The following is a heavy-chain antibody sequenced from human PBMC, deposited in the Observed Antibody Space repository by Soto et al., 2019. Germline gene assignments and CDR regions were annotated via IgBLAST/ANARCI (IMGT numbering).Heavy chain of an antibody. Sequence: GGSLRLSCAASGFTFSSYGMHWVRQAPGKGLEWVAVIWYDGSNKYYADSVKGRFTISRDNSKNTLYLQMNSLRAEDTAVYYCARVHYDSSGYHTDGMDVWGQGTTVTVSS. V-gene: IGHV3-33*01. J-gene: IGHJ6*02. CDR3: ARVHYDSSGYHTDGMDV. CDR2: IWYDGSNK. CDR1: GFTFSSYG. D-gene: IGHD3-22*01.